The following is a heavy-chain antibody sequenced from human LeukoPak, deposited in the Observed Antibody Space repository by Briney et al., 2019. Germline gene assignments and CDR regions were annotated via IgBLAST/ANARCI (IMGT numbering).Heavy chain of an antibody. CDR1: DGSITTSSFY. Sequence: SETLSLTCNVSDGSITTSSFYWGWVRQTPGKGLEWIGTFYYTGDTFYNRSLKSRVTITVDTSKDQFFLALSSVAAADTAVYYCVRAVGSVAGPGDWFDPWGPGILVTVSS. V-gene: IGHV4-39*01. CDR2: FYYTGDT. CDR3: VRAVGSVAGPGDWFDP. D-gene: IGHD6-19*01. J-gene: IGHJ5*02.